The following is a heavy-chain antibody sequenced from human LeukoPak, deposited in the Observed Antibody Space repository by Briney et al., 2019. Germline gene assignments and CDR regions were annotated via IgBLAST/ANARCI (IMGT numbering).Heavy chain of an antibody. Sequence: PGGSLRLSCAASGFTFSSYSMNWVRQAPGKGLEWVSYISSSSSTIYYADSVKGRFTISRDNSKNTLYLQMNSLRAEDTAVYYCAKVQTMVRGVFDYWGQGTLVTVSS. V-gene: IGHV3-48*01. CDR2: ISSSSSTI. D-gene: IGHD3-10*01. CDR1: GFTFSSYS. CDR3: AKVQTMVRGVFDY. J-gene: IGHJ4*02.